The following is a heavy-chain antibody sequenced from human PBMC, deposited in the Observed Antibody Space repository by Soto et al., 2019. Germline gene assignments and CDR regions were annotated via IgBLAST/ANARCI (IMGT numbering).Heavy chain of an antibody. V-gene: IGHV3-48*01. CDR1: GFTFSSYS. Sequence: EVQLVESGGGLVQPGGSLRLSCAASGFTFSSYSMNWVRQAPGKGLEWVSYISSSSATIYYADSVKGRFTISRDNAQYYKYLQMNSLRAEDTAVYYCERESDIYNWFDPWGQGTLVTVYS. CDR3: ERESDIYNWFDP. J-gene: IGHJ5*02. CDR2: ISSSSATI.